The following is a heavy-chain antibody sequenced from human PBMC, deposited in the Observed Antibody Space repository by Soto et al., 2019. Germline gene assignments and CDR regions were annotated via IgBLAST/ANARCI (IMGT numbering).Heavy chain of an antibody. J-gene: IGHJ3*02. CDR3: ARAKYYYDSSGPMPSAFDI. Sequence: SETLSLTCTVSGGSISSGDYYWSWIRQPPGKGLEWIGYIYYSGSTYYNPSLKSRVTISVDTSKNQFSLKLSSVTAADTAVYYCARAKYYYDSSGPMPSAFDIWGQGTMVT. D-gene: IGHD3-22*01. CDR2: IYYSGST. CDR1: GGSISSGDYY. V-gene: IGHV4-30-4*02.